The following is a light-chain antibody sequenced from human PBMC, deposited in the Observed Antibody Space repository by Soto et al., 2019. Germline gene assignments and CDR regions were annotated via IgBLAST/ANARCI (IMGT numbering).Light chain of an antibody. CDR1: RSVSNR. V-gene: IGKV3-15*01. CDR2: GAS. J-gene: IGKJ1*01. CDR3: QQYNNWPPV. Sequence: EILMTQSPATLSVSAVETVTFSCRASRSVSNRLAWYQHKPGQAPRLLIYGASTRATGIPARFSGSGSGTEFTLTISSLQSEDFAVYYCQQYNNWPPVFGQGTKVDIK.